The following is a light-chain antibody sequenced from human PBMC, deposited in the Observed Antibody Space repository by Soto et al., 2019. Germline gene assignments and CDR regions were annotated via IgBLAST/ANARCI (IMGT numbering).Light chain of an antibody. V-gene: IGKV3-20*01. Sequence: EIVLTQSPGTLSLSPGERATLSGRASQSVSSMYLAWYQQKPGQAPRLLIYGASNRATGIPDRFSGSGSGTDFTLTISRLEAEDFAVYYCQQYGSSPVAFGQGTKVDIK. J-gene: IGKJ1*01. CDR3: QQYGSSPVA. CDR1: QSVSSMY. CDR2: GAS.